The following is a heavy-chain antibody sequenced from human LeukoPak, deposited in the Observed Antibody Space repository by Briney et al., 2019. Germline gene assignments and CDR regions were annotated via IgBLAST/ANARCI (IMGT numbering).Heavy chain of an antibody. J-gene: IGHJ4*02. CDR1: GFTFSSCS. V-gene: IGHV3-21*04. D-gene: IGHD1-26*01. Sequence: GGSLRLSCAASGFTFSSCSMTWVRQAPGKGLEWVSSISSSSYYIYYADAVKGRFTISRDNAKNSLYLQMNSLRAEDTAAYYCARRRDSGSLQHFDYWGQGTLVTVSS. CDR3: ARRRDSGSLQHFDY. CDR2: ISSSSYYI.